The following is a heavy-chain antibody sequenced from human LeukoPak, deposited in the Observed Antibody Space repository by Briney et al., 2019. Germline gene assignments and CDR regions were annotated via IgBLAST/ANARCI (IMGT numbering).Heavy chain of an antibody. J-gene: IGHJ4*02. CDR3: ARVAAVGPFDY. D-gene: IGHD6-25*01. CDR2: ISGSATMI. Sequence: GGSLRLSCAASGFTFSDYYMSWIRQAPGKGLEWVSYISGSATMIYYVDSVKGRFTISRDNAKKSLYLQMNSLRAEDTAVYYCARVAAVGPFDYWGQGILVTVSS. CDR1: GFTFSDYY. V-gene: IGHV3-11*04.